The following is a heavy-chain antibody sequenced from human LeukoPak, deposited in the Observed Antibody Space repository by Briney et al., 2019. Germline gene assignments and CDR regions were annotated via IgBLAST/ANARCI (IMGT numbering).Heavy chain of an antibody. CDR3: AKDGDIVAVPAAEYYFDY. J-gene: IGHJ4*02. D-gene: IGHD2-2*01. CDR2: ISYDGSNK. V-gene: IGHV3-30*18. CDR1: GFTFSSYG. Sequence: QPGGSLRLSCAASGFTFSSYGMHWVRQAPGKGLEWVAVISYDGSNKYYADSVKGRFTISRDNSKNTLYLQMNSLRAEDTAVYYCAKDGDIVAVPAAEYYFDYWGQGTLVTVSS.